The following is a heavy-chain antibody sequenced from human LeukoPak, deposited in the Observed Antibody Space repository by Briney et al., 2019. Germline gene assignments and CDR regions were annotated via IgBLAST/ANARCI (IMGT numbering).Heavy chain of an antibody. V-gene: IGHV3-48*02. CDR2: ISSSSSTI. D-gene: IGHD6-13*01. Sequence: GGSLRLSCAASGFTFSSYSMNWVRQAPGKGLEWVSYISSSSSTINYADSVKGRFTISRDNAKNSLYLQMNSLRDEDTAVYYCARGDSSSWYGGYYYYGMDVWGQGTTVTVSS. CDR1: GFTFSSYS. J-gene: IGHJ6*02. CDR3: ARGDSSSWYGGYYYYGMDV.